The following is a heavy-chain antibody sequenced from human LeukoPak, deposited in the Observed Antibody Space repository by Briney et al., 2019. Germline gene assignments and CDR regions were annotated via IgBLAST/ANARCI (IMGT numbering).Heavy chain of an antibody. CDR3: ARGWDSSGQIPFFY. CDR1: GYTFTGYY. CDR2: INPNSGGT. J-gene: IGHJ4*02. Sequence: ASVKVSCKASGYTFTGYYMHWVRQAPGQGLEWMGWINPNSGGTNYAQKFQGRVTMTRDTSISTAYMELSRLRSDDTAVYYCARGWDSSGQIPFFYWGQGTLVTVSS. D-gene: IGHD3-22*01. V-gene: IGHV1-2*02.